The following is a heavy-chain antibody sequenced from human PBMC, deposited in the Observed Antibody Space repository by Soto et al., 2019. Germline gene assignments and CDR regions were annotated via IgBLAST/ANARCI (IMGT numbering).Heavy chain of an antibody. CDR1: GYTFTSYA. CDR3: ARKLAQLNYYYYGMDV. D-gene: IGHD5-18*01. J-gene: IGHJ6*02. V-gene: IGHV1-3*01. CDR2: INAGNGNT. Sequence: ASVKVSCKASGYTFTSYAMHWVRQAPGQRLEWMGWINAGNGNTKYSQKFQGRVTITRDTSASTAYMELSSLRSEDTAVYYCARKLAQLNYYYYGMDVWGQGTTVTVSS.